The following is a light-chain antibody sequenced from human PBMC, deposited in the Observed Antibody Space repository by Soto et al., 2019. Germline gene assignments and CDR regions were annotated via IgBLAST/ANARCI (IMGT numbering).Light chain of an antibody. CDR3: QIYGSSPLIT. J-gene: IGKJ5*01. V-gene: IGKV3-20*01. CDR2: VAS. Sequence: EIVLTQSPDTLSLSPGERATLSCRASQSVTSNYLAWYQQKPGQAPRLLIYVASSRAAGIPDRFSGSGSGKDFSLTISRLELEDFSVYYCQIYGSSPLITFGQGTRLEIK. CDR1: QSVTSNY.